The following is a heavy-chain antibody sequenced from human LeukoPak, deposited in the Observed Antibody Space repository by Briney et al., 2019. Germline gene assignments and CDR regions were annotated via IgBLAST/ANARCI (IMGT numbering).Heavy chain of an antibody. J-gene: IGHJ3*02. V-gene: IGHV4-39*01. CDR2: MYYSVST. CDR1: GGSFSSSSYY. CDR3: AGHFDRDGYKSNAFDI. D-gene: IGHD5-24*01. Sequence: PSETLSLTCTVSGGSFSSSSYYWGWIRQPPGKGLEWIGSMYYSVSTYYNASLRSRVTISVDTSKNQFSLKLSSVTAADTAVYYCAGHFDRDGYKSNAFDIWGQGTMVTVSS.